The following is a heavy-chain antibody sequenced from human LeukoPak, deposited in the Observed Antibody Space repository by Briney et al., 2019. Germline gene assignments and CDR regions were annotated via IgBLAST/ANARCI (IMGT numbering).Heavy chain of an antibody. Sequence: PSETLSLTCAVYGGSFSGYHWSWIRQPPGKGLEWIGEINHSGSTNYNPSLKSRVTISVDTSKNQFSLKLSSVTAADTAVYYCARGRGYSSGWFYFDYWGQGTLVTVSS. J-gene: IGHJ4*02. CDR2: INHSGST. CDR3: ARGRGYSSGWFYFDY. D-gene: IGHD6-19*01. V-gene: IGHV4-34*01. CDR1: GGSFSGYH.